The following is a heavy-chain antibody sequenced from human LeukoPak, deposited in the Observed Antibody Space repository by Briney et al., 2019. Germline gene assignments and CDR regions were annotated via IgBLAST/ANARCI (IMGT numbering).Heavy chain of an antibody. CDR1: GYTFTGYY. D-gene: IGHD3-22*01. Sequence: ASVKVSCKASGYTFTGYYMHWVRQAPGQGLEWMGWINPNSGGTNYAQKFQGRVTMTRDTSISTAYMELSRLRSDDRAVYYCARGPYYYDSSGYYSIWGQGTMVTVSS. CDR3: ARGPYYYDSSGYYSI. J-gene: IGHJ3*02. CDR2: INPNSGGT. V-gene: IGHV1-2*02.